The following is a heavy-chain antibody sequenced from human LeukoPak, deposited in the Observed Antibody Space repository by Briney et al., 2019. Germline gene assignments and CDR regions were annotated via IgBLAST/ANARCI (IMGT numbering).Heavy chain of an antibody. CDR3: ARVRGATLSHHYFDY. CDR2: IIGSSDLI. D-gene: IGHD1-26*01. J-gene: IGHJ4*02. V-gene: IGHV3-48*02. Sequence: GGSLRLSCAASGFTFTYYWMHWVRQAPGKGLEWVSFIIGSSDLIYYADSVKGRFTISRDNAKNSLYLPMNSLRDEDTAVYYCARVRGATLSHHYFDYWGQGALVTVSS. CDR1: GFTFTYYW.